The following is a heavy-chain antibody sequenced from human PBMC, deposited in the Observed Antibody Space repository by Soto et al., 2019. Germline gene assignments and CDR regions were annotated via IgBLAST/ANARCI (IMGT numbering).Heavy chain of an antibody. Sequence: EVQLVESGGGLVQPGGSLRLSCAASGFTVSSNYMSWVRQAPGKGLEWVSVIYSGGSTYYADSVKGRFTISRDNSKKTLYLQMNSLRAEDTAVYYCARRATVYYGMDVWGQGTTVTVSS. CDR2: IYSGGST. D-gene: IGHD1-26*01. J-gene: IGHJ6*02. V-gene: IGHV3-66*04. CDR3: ARRATVYYGMDV. CDR1: GFTVSSNY.